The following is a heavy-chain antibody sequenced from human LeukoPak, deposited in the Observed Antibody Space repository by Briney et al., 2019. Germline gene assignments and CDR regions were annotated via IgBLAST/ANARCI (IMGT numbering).Heavy chain of an antibody. J-gene: IGHJ4*02. CDR3: ARHVLLWFGENLTAV. D-gene: IGHD3-10*01. V-gene: IGHV3-66*04. CDR2: IYSGGST. Sequence: PGGSLRLSCAASGFTFSSYNMNWVRQAPGKGLEWVSVIYSGGSTYYADSVKGRFTISRDNSKNTLYLQMNSLRAEDTAVYYCARHVLLWFGENLTAVWGQGTLVTVSS. CDR1: GFTFSSYN.